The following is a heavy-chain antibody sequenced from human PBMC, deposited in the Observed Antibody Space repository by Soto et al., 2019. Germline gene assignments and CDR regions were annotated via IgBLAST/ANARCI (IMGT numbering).Heavy chain of an antibody. D-gene: IGHD2-21*01. CDR1: GGSFSGYY. J-gene: IGHJ4*02. CDR3: ASFGDRRDKAFDY. V-gene: IGHV4-34*01. Sequence: PSATLSLTCAVYGGSFSGYYWSWIRQPPGKGLEWIGEINHSGSTNYNPSLKSRVTISVDTSKNQFSLKLSSVTAADTAVYYCASFGDRRDKAFDYWGQGTLVTVSS. CDR2: INHSGST.